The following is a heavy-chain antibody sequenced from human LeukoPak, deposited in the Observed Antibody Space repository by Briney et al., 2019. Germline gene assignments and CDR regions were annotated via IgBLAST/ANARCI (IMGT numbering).Heavy chain of an antibody. CDR2: ISSSGSTI. CDR3: ARETYYYDSSGYPDY. D-gene: IGHD3-22*01. Sequence: GGSLRLSCAASGFTFSNYEMNWVRQAPGKGLEWVSYISSSGSTIYYADSVKGRFTISRDNAKNSLYLQMNSLRAEDTAVYYCARETYYYDSSGYPDYWGQGTLVTVSS. J-gene: IGHJ4*02. CDR1: GFTFSNYE. V-gene: IGHV3-48*03.